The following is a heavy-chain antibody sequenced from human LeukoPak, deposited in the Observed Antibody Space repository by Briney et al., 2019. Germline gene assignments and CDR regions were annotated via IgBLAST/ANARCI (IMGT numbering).Heavy chain of an antibody. CDR2: IYRTGSP. Sequence: SETLSLTCTVSGGSISGSYWSWIRQPAGKGLEWIGRIYRTGSPKYNPSLKSRVTMSLDTSQNRFSLKLSSVTAADTAVYFCATTEKNRYYINLWGPGTTVIVSS. D-gene: IGHD2-21*01. CDR3: ATTEKNRYYINL. J-gene: IGHJ6*01. V-gene: IGHV4-4*07. CDR1: GGSISGSY.